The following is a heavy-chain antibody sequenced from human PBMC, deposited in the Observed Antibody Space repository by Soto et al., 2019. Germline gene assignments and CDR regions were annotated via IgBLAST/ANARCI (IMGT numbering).Heavy chain of an antibody. Sequence: QVQLVQSGGEVKKPGASVKVSCKASGYTFTNYGLSWVRQAPGQGLEWVGWISGYTGDTNYAQKVQGRITLTTDTSTSTAYMELRSLRFDDTAVYYSARDWYQKGYYYYMDVWGKGTTVTVSS. CDR2: ISGYTGDT. CDR1: GYTFTNYG. D-gene: IGHD2-2*01. V-gene: IGHV1-18*01. CDR3: ARDWYQKGYYYYMDV. J-gene: IGHJ6*03.